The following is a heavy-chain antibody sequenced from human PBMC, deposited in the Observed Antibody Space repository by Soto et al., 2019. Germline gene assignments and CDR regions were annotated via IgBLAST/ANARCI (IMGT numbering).Heavy chain of an antibody. CDR2: INPNSGGT. V-gene: IGHV1-2*04. CDR1: GYTFTGYY. D-gene: IGHD5-18*01. J-gene: IGHJ3*02. Sequence: ASVKVSCKASGYTFTGYYMHWVRQAPGQGLEWMGWINPNSGGTNYAQKFQGWVNMTRDTSISTAYMELSRLRSDDTAVYYCARGMWIQLWPDAFDIWGQGTMVTVSS. CDR3: ARGMWIQLWPDAFDI.